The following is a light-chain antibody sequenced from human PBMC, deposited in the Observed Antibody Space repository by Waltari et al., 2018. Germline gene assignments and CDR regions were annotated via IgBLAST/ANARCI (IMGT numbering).Light chain of an antibody. J-gene: IGLJ3*02. V-gene: IGLV8-61*01. Sequence: QTVVTQEPSFSVSPGGTVTLTCGLSSGSVPTNYYPRWYQQTPGQAPRTLIYSTNTRSSGVPDRFSGSILGNKAALTITGAQADDESDYYCVLYMGSGIWVFGGGTKLTVL. CDR2: STN. CDR1: SGSVPTNYY. CDR3: VLYMGSGIWV.